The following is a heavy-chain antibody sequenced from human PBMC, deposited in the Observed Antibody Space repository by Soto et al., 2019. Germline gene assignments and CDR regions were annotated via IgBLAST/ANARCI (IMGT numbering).Heavy chain of an antibody. V-gene: IGHV3-23*01. CDR3: AKDLGYDSGGSYSNAFDI. Sequence: PXGSLRLSCSAAGFTFSSYTLSWVRQAPGKGLDWVSSISGGGLSTYYAESVKGRFTVSRDNSKNTVYLQMSGLRAEDTAVYYCAKDLGYDSGGSYSNAFDIWGQGTMVTVSS. CDR2: ISGGGLST. CDR1: GFTFSSYT. D-gene: IGHD3-22*01. J-gene: IGHJ3*02.